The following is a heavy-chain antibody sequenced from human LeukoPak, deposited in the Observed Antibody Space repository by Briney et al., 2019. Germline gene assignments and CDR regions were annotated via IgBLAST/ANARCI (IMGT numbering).Heavy chain of an antibody. D-gene: IGHD5-12*01. J-gene: IGHJ6*02. V-gene: IGHV3-33*01. CDR1: GFTFSSYG. CDR3: ARGSGYDYYYYGMDV. CDR2: IWYDGSNK. Sequence: GRSLRLSCAASGFTFSSYGMHWVRQAPGKGLEWVAVIWYDGSNKYCADSVKGRFTISRDNSKNTLYLQMNSLRAEDTAVYYCARGSGYDYYYYGMDVWGQGTTVTVSS.